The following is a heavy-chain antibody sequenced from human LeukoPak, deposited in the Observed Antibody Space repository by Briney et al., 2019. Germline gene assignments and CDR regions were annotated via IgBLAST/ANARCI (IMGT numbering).Heavy chain of an antibody. J-gene: IGHJ6*02. D-gene: IGHD6-6*01. V-gene: IGHV5-51*01. Sequence: GESLKISCKGSGYSFTSYWIGWVRQMPGKGLEWMGIIYPGDSDTRYSPSFQGQVTISADKSISTAYLQWSSLKASDTAMYYCARRPPPYSSSNYGMDVWGQGTTVTVSS. CDR2: IYPGDSDT. CDR3: ARRPPPYSSSNYGMDV. CDR1: GYSFTSYW.